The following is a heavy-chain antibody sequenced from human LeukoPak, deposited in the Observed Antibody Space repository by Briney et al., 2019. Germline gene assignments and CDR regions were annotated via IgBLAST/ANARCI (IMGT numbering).Heavy chain of an antibody. Sequence: ESLKISCKVSGYGLTNFWINWVRQMPGKGLEWMGRIDPSDSYTNYNPSFQGHVGLSADKSTTTAYLQWSSLKASDTATYYCVTDYGDYFDYWGQGTLVIVSS. D-gene: IGHD4-17*01. V-gene: IGHV5-10-1*01. CDR3: VTDYGDYFDY. CDR1: GYGLTNFW. CDR2: IDPSDSYT. J-gene: IGHJ4*02.